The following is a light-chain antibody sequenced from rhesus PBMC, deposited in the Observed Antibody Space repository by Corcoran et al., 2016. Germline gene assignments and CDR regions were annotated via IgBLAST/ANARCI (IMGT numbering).Light chain of an antibody. CDR1: QSISIW. Sequence: DIQMTQSPSSLSASVGDTVTILCRASQSISIWLDWFQQKPGKGHKLSIDKASSLQSGVPSRFSGSGAGTDFTLTISSLQPEDFATDYCLQCLSSPLTCGGGTKVELK. CDR3: LQCLSSPLT. CDR2: KAS. J-gene: IGKJ4*01. V-gene: IGKV1-22*01.